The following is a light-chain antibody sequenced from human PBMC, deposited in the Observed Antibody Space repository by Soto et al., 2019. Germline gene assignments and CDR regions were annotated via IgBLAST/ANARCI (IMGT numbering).Light chain of an antibody. Sequence: QSALTQPASVSGSPGQSITISCTGTNSDVGSHNFVSWYQQYPGKAPKLLIYEASKRPSGLSNRFSGSKSGNTASLTISGLQAEDEADYYCCSLTNGATLGFGGGTKLTVL. V-gene: IGLV2-23*01. CDR3: CSLTNGATLG. J-gene: IGLJ3*02. CDR2: EAS. CDR1: NSDVGSHNF.